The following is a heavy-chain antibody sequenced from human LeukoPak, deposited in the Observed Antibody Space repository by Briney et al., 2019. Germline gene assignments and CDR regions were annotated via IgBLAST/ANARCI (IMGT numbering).Heavy chain of an antibody. CDR2: IKQDGSEN. CDR1: GFTFSNYW. J-gene: IGHJ2*01. CDR3: AKVGGYIYGHSPPYWFFDL. D-gene: IGHD5-18*01. Sequence: GGSLRLSYAASGFTFSNYWMSWVRQAPGKGLEWVANIKQDGSENYYVDSVKGRFTVSRDDAKNSLYLQMNSLRAEDTALYYCAKVGGYIYGHSPPYWFFDLWGRGTLVTVSS. V-gene: IGHV3-7*03.